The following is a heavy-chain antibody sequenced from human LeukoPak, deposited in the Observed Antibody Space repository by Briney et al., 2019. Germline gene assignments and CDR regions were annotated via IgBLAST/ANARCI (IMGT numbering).Heavy chain of an antibody. D-gene: IGHD1-7*01. CDR2: IDPSDSYM. CDR1: GYSFTSYW. Sequence: GESLKISCKGSGYSFTSYWMSWVRQMPGKGLEWMGRIDPSDSYMNYSPSFQGHVTISADKSISTAYLQWSSLKASDTAMYYCARDVRTGTTPLHFDYWGQGTLVTVSS. J-gene: IGHJ4*02. V-gene: IGHV5-10-1*01. CDR3: ARDVRTGTTPLHFDY.